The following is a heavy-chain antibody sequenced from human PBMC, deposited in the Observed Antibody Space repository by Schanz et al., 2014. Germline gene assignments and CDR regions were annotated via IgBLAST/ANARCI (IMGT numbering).Heavy chain of an antibody. V-gene: IGHV1-69*09. J-gene: IGHJ3*02. CDR2: IIPILDKT. CDR1: GYTFTSYD. CDR3: ARGLGDERWLDLNEAFDI. Sequence: QVQLVQSGAEVKKPGASVKVSCKASGYTFTSYDINWVRQATGQGLEWMGRIIPILDKTNYAQKFQGRVTMTADKSTSTVYMEVSGLRSEDTAVYYCARGLGDERWLDLNEAFDIWGQGTIVTVSS. D-gene: IGHD6-19*01.